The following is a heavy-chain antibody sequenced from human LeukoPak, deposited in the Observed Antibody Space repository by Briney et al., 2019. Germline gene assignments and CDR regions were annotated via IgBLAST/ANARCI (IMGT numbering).Heavy chain of an antibody. CDR3: ARSRVYDILTGYYY. CDR1: GGTFSSYA. D-gene: IGHD3-9*01. J-gene: IGHJ4*02. CDR2: IIPIFGTA. Sequence: SVKVSCKASGGTFSSYAIIWVRQAPGQGLEWMGGIIPIFGTANYAQKFQGRVTITTDEPTSTAYMELSSLRSEDTAVYYCARSRVYDILTGYYYWGQGTLVTVSS. V-gene: IGHV1-69*05.